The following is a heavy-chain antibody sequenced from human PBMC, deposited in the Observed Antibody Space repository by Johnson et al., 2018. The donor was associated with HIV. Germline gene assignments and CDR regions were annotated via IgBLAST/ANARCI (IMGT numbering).Heavy chain of an antibody. Sequence: VQLVESGGGLVQPGGSLRLSCAASGFTFSSHGMHWVRQAPGKGLEWVSYITGSGTVVYYADSVKGRFTISRDNAKNSLYLQMNSLRADDTAVYYCARDEITMIVVAGDAFDIWGQGTMVTVSS. D-gene: IGHD3-22*01. CDR2: ITGSGTVV. CDR1: GFTFSSHG. V-gene: IGHV3-48*04. J-gene: IGHJ3*02. CDR3: ARDEITMIVVAGDAFDI.